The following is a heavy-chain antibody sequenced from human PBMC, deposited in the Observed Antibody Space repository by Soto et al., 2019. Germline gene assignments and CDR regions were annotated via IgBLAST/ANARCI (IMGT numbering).Heavy chain of an antibody. V-gene: IGHV3-33*01. CDR1: GFTFSNYD. CDR3: ARDEDVASISFFDY. Sequence: GGSLRLSCEASGFTFSNYDMHWVRQAPGKGLEWVAAIWYDGSKKYFADSVKGRFTISRDNSKNTVSLQMNSLRAEDSALYYCARDEDVASISFFDYWGHGALVTVSS. J-gene: IGHJ4*01. D-gene: IGHD3-16*01. CDR2: IWYDGSKK.